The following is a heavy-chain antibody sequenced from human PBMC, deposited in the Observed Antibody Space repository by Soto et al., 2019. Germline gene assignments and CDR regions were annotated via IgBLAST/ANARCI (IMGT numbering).Heavy chain of an antibody. CDR2: IYYSGST. CDR3: ARAESASTWLGGYGGNPYYFDY. CDR1: GGSISSYY. Sequence: QVQLQESGPGLVKPSETLSLTCTVSGGSISSYYWSWIRQPPGKGLEWIGYIYYSGSTNYNPSLKSRVTISVDTSKNQFSLKLSSVTAADTAVYYCARAESASTWLGGYGGNPYYFDYWGQGTLVTVSS. V-gene: IGHV4-59*01. D-gene: IGHD5-18*01. J-gene: IGHJ4*02.